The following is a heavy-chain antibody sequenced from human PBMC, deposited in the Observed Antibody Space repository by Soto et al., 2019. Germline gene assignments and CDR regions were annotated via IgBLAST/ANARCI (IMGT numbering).Heavy chain of an antibody. Sequence: PSETLSLTCAVSGASISNSNWWSWVRQPPGKGLEWIGEIYHSGSTNYNPSLKSRVTISVDKSKDQFSLKLSSVTAADTAVYYCARGAAAGNNYGMDVWGQGTTVTVSS. CDR1: GASISNSNW. J-gene: IGHJ6*02. CDR3: ARGAAAGNNYGMDV. CDR2: IYHSGST. D-gene: IGHD6-13*01. V-gene: IGHV4-4*02.